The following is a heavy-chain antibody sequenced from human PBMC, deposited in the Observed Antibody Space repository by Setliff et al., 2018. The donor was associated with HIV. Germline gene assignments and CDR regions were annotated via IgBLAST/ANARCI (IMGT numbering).Heavy chain of an antibody. Sequence: SETLSLTCAVYGGSFSGYYWSWIRQPPGKGLEWIGEINHSGSTNYNPSLKSRVTISVDTSKNQFSLKLSSVTAADTAVYYCARQDYYYDSSGYYRWWEPFSWYFDLWGRGTLVTSPQ. CDR3: ARQDYYYDSSGYYRWWEPFSWYFDL. CDR1: GGSFSGYY. CDR2: INHSGST. J-gene: IGHJ2*01. V-gene: IGHV4-34*01. D-gene: IGHD3-22*01.